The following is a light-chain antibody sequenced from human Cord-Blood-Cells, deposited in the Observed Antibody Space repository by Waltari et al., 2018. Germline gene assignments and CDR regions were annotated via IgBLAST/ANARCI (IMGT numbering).Light chain of an antibody. J-gene: IGLJ3*02. CDR1: SRDVGGYNL. Sequence: SALTQPASVAGSPGQSIPISCPGTSRDVGGYNLASWYQQHPGKAPILRIYEVSKRPSGVSIRFFGSKSGNTAFPTNSGLQAEDEADYYCCSYAGSSTWVFGGGTKLTVL. V-gene: IGLV2-23*02. CDR2: EVS. CDR3: CSYAGSSTWV.